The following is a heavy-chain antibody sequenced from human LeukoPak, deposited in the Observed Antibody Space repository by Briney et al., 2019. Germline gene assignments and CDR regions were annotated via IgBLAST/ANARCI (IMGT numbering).Heavy chain of an antibody. D-gene: IGHD6-19*01. CDR1: GFTFTDYF. V-gene: IGHV3-11*01. CDR3: ARGLMGTVPGTPFDY. CDR2: ISNSGSII. Sequence: PGGSLRLSCAASGFTFTDYFMSWIRQAPGEGLEWVSYISNSGSIIYYADSVKGRFTISRDNAKNSLFLQMNSLRVEDTAVYYCARGLMGTVPGTPFDYWGQGTLVTVSS. J-gene: IGHJ4*02.